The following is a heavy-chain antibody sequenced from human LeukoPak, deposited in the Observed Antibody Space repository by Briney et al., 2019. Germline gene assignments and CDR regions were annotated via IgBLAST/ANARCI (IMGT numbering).Heavy chain of an antibody. Sequence: SETLSLTCTVTGDSISSYYWSWIRQPPGKGLEWIGYIYYSGSTNYNPSLKSRVTISVDTSKNQFSLKLRSVTAADTAVYYCAKSGGYGLIDYWGQGTRVTDSS. J-gene: IGHJ4*02. V-gene: IGHV4-59*01. CDR3: AKSGGYGLIDY. CDR2: IYYSGST. CDR1: GDSISSYY. D-gene: IGHD1-26*01.